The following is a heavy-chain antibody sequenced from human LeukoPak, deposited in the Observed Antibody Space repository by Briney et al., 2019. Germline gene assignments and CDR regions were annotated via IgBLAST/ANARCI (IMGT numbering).Heavy chain of an antibody. CDR2: ISSNGGST. CDR1: GFTFSSYA. D-gene: IGHD6-13*01. Sequence: GGSLRLSCSASGFTFSSYAMHWVRQAPGKGLEYVSAISSNGGSTYYADSVKGRFTISRDNSKNTLYLQMSSLRAEDTAVCYCVKQLGDSSSWYFHFDYWGQGTLVTVSS. V-gene: IGHV3-64D*06. J-gene: IGHJ4*02. CDR3: VKQLGDSSSWYFHFDY.